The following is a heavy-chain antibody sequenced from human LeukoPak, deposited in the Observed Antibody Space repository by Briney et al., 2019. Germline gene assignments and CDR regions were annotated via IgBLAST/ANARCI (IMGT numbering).Heavy chain of an antibody. CDR2: ISWNSGSI. J-gene: IGHJ4*02. Sequence: GGSLRLSCAASGFTFDDYAMHWVRQAPGEGLEWVSGISWNSGSIGYADSVKGRFTISRDNAKNSLYLQMNSLRAEDTALYYCAKGPYDFWSGHLHYFDYWGQGTLVTVSS. CDR1: GFTFDDYA. V-gene: IGHV3-9*01. D-gene: IGHD3-3*01. CDR3: AKGPYDFWSGHLHYFDY.